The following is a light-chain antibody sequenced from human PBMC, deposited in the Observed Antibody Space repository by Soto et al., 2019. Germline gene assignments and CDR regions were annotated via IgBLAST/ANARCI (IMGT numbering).Light chain of an antibody. V-gene: IGLV2-8*01. CDR2: EVT. Sequence: QSALTQPPSASGSPGQSVTISCTGTSSDVGAYNYVSWYQQHPGKAPKLIIYEVTKRPSGVPDRFSGSKSGNTASLTVSGLQAEDEADYYCNSYARSKNFGVFGGGTKLTVL. CDR3: NSYARSKNFGV. J-gene: IGLJ3*02. CDR1: SSDVGAYNY.